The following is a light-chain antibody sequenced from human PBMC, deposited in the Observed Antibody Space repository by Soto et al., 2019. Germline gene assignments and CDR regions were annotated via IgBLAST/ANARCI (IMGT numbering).Light chain of an antibody. J-gene: IGLJ1*01. Sequence: QSALTQPASVSGSPGQSLTISCTVTSSDVGSYHLLSWYQQHPGQAPKLMIYEVSNRPSGVSNRFSGSQSGHTASLTISGLQAEDEADYYCSSYTSRSTLDYVFGSGPKVTVL. V-gene: IGLV2-14*02. CDR3: SSYTSRSTLDYV. CDR1: SSDVGSYHL. CDR2: EVS.